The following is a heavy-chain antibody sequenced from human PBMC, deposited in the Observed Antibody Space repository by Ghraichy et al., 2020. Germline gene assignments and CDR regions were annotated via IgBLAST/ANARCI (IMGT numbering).Heavy chain of an antibody. J-gene: IGHJ4*02. V-gene: IGHV4-59*01. CDR2: IFYSGGT. CDR1: DGSISSSY. Sequence: SETLSLNCTVSDGSISSSYWSWIRQPPRKGLEWIGYIFYSGGTKYNPSLKSRLTISLDTSKNQFSLHLTSVTAADTAVYYCARNFKTAPYSSGWSFDNWGQGTLGTVSS. D-gene: IGHD6-19*01. CDR3: ARNFKTAPYSSGWSFDN.